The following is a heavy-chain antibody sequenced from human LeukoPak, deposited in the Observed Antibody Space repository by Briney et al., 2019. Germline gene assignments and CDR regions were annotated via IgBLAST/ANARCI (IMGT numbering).Heavy chain of an antibody. D-gene: IGHD2-2*01. Sequence: GWSLRLSCAASGFTFSSYAMSWVRQAPGKGVEWVSTISEDGVRTHYADSVKGRFTISRDNSKNTLDLQMNSLRGEDTATYYCAKDAQYASWLSGGQGTLVTVSS. CDR3: AKDAQYASWLS. V-gene: IGHV3-23*01. CDR2: ISEDGVRT. CDR1: GFTFSSYA. J-gene: IGHJ4*02.